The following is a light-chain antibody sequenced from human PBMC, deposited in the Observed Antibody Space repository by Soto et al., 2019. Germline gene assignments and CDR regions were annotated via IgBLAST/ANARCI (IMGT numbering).Light chain of an antibody. CDR3: QVCDCISDIGV. J-gene: IGLJ1*01. CDR2: VES. CDR1: NIGPRR. Sequence: SYELTQPPSVSVAPGQTAPNTCGENNIGPRRVHWYQQRPGQAPLLVVNVESGRPSGIPERFSGANSGNTTTRTSSRVESGDEADYYCQVCDCISDIGVFGTGTKVTVL. V-gene: IGLV3-21*02.